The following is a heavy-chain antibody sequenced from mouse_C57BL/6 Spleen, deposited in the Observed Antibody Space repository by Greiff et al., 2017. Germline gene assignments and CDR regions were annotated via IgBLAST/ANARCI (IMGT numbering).Heavy chain of an antibody. J-gene: IGHJ1*03. CDR3: ARDDYDWYFDG. D-gene: IGHD2-4*01. V-gene: IGHV1-55*01. Sequence: QVRLQQPGAELVKPGASVKMSCTASGYTFTSYWITWVKQRPGQGLEWIGDIYPGSGSTNYNEKFKSKATLTVDTSTSTAYMQRSSLTSEDSAVYYCARDDYDWYFDGWGTGTTVTVSS. CDR1: GYTFTSYW. CDR2: IYPGSGST.